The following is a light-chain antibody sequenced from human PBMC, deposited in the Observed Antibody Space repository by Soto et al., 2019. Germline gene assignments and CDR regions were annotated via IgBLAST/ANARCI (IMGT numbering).Light chain of an antibody. V-gene: IGLV1-44*01. CDR1: SSNIGSNS. Sequence: QSVLTQPPSASGTPGQRVTISCSGSSSNIGSNSVNWYQHLPGTAPKLLIYSDNQRPSGVPDRFSGSKSGTSASLAISGLQSEDEAEYYCAAWDDSLNALFGGGTQLTVL. CDR2: SDN. CDR3: AAWDDSLNAL. J-gene: IGLJ2*01.